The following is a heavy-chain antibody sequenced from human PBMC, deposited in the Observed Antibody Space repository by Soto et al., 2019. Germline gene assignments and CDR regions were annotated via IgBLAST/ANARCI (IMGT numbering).Heavy chain of an antibody. CDR1: GGTFSSYA. D-gene: IGHD6-13*01. CDR2: IIPLFGTA. CDR3: ARRAAAGTSPFDY. J-gene: IGHJ4*02. Sequence: QVQLVQSGAEVKKPGSSVTVSCKASGGTFSSYAISWVRQAPGQGLEWMGGIIPLFGTANYAQKFQGRVTSTADESTSPAYMELSSLRSEDTAVYYCARRAAAGTSPFDYWGQGTLVTVPS. V-gene: IGHV1-69*01.